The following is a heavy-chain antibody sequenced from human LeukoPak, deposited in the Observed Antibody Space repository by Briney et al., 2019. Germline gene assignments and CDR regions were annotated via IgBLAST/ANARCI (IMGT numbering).Heavy chain of an antibody. CDR3: ARVVVVPAAITPGGFDY. V-gene: IGHV3-7*01. CDR2: IKQDGSEK. D-gene: IGHD2-2*01. Sequence: GGSLRPSCAASGFTFSSYWMSWVRQAPGKGLEWVANIKQDGSEKYYVDSVKGRFTISRDNAKNSLYLQMNSLRAEDTAVYYCARVVVVPAAITPGGFDYWGQGTLVTVSS. J-gene: IGHJ4*02. CDR1: GFTFSSYW.